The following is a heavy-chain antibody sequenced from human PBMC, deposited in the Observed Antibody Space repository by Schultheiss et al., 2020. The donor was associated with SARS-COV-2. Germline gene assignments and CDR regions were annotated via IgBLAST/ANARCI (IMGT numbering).Heavy chain of an antibody. CDR3: ARDLLGNYYYGMDV. D-gene: IGHD7-27*01. V-gene: IGHV4-31*03. J-gene: IGHJ6*02. CDR1: GGSISSGGYY. CDR2: IYYSGST. Sequence: SQTLSLTCTVSGGSISSGGYYWSWIRQHPGKGLEWIGYIYYSGSTYYNPSLKSRVTMSVDLSNNQFSLKLNSVTAADTAVYYCARDLLGNYYYGMDVWGQGTTVTVSS.